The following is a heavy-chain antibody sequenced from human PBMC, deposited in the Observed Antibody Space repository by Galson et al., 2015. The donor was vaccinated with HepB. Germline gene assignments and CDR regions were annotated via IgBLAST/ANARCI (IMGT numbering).Heavy chain of an antibody. CDR3: ARHPTAFYDFWSGYSDNWFDP. D-gene: IGHD3-3*01. CDR2: IWYDGSNK. CDR1: GFTFSSYA. Sequence: PLRLSCAASGFTFSSYAMHWVRQAPGKGLEWVAGIWYDGSNKHYEDSVKGRFTISRDNSQNTLYLQMNGLRAEDAAVYYCARHPTAFYDFWSGYSDNWFDPWGQGTLITVSS. J-gene: IGHJ5*02. V-gene: IGHV3-33*01.